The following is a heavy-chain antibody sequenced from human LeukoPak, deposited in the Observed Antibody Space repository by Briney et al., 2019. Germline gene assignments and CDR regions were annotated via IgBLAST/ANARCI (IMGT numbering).Heavy chain of an antibody. J-gene: IGHJ4*02. Sequence: GGSLRLSCAASGVSFSSDAMCWGCQAPGQGLEWVSAISGSGGSTYYADSVKGRFTISRDNSKNTLYLQMNSLRAEDTAVYYCARVLVGATRGFDYWGQGTLVTVSS. CDR2: ISGSGGST. D-gene: IGHD1-26*01. CDR3: ARVLVGATRGFDY. V-gene: IGHV3-23*01. CDR1: GVSFSSDA.